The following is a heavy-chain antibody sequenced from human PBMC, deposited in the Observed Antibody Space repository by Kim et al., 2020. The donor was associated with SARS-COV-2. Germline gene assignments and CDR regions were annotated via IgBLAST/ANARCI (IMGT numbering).Heavy chain of an antibody. V-gene: IGHV3-23*01. J-gene: IGHJ6*02. CDR3: AKRVPLGGSGSYTVYGLDV. CDR2: ISGNGGNT. Sequence: GGSLRLSCAASGFTFSSYAMKWVRQAPGKGLEWVSAISGNGGNTDYADSVKGRFTISRDTSKNTLYLQMNSLRAEDSAVYYCAKRVPLGGSGSYTVYGLDVWGQGTTVTVSS. CDR1: GFTFSSYA. D-gene: IGHD3-10*01.